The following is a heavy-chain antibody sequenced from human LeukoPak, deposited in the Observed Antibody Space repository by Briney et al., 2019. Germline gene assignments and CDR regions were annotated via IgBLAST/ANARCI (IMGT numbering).Heavy chain of an antibody. CDR3: ARVVPGTNQLWDS. CDR1: GFTFSSYA. D-gene: IGHD1-1*01. J-gene: IGHJ4*02. V-gene: IGHV3-23*01. CDR2: ISGSGGST. Sequence: GGSLRLSCAASGFTFSSYAMSWVRQAPGKGLEWVSAISGSGGSTYYADSVKGRFSISRDNARNLLFLQMDSLRAEDTAIYYCARVVPGTNQLWDSWGQGTLLTVSS.